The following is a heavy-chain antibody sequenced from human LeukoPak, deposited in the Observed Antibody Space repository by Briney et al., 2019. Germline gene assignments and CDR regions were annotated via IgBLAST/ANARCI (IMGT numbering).Heavy chain of an antibody. CDR3: ARDGDYYGSGSFLVGYYGMDV. V-gene: IGHV1-2*02. CDR2: INPNSGGT. Sequence: ASVKVSCKASGYTFTGYYMHWVRQAPGQGLEWMGWINPNSGGTNYAQKFQGRVTMTRDTSISTAYMELSRLRSDDTAVYYCARDGDYYGSGSFLVGYYGMDVWGQGTTVTVSS. D-gene: IGHD3-10*01. CDR1: GYTFTGYY. J-gene: IGHJ6*02.